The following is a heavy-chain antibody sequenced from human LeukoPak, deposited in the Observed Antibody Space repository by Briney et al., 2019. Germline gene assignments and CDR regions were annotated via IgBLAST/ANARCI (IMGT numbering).Heavy chain of an antibody. CDR2: ISYSGST. J-gene: IGHJ5*02. CDR3: AIVAVGMHWFDP. D-gene: IGHD6-13*01. CDR1: GGSTSRTYY. Sequence: SETLSLTCTVSGGSTSRTYYWSWIRQPPGKGLEWIGYISYSGSTNYNPSLRSRVTISVDTSENQFSLKLSSVTAADTAVYYCAIVAVGMHWFDPWGQGTLVTVSS. V-gene: IGHV4-59*12.